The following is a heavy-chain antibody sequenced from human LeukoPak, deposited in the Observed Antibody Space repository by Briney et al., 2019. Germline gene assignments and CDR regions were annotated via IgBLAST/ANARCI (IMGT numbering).Heavy chain of an antibody. D-gene: IGHD3-22*01. J-gene: IGHJ5*02. CDR2: INPSGGST. Sequence: GASVKVSCKASGGTFSSYAISWVRQAPGQGLEWMGIINPSGGSTSYAQKFQGRVTMTRDMSTSTVYMELSSLRSEDTAVYYCARDGALTNYYDSSNLFSNNWFDPWGQGTLVTVSS. V-gene: IGHV1-46*01. CDR1: GGTFSSYA. CDR3: ARDGALTNYYDSSNLFSNNWFDP.